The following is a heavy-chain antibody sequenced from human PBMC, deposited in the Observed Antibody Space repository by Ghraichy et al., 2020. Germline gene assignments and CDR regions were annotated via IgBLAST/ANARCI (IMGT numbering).Heavy chain of an antibody. CDR3: ARGLRGVTSQNPYDY. Sequence: GGSLRLSCAASGFTFSSYSMNWVRQAPGKGLEWVSYISSSSSTIYYADSVKGRFTISRDNAKNSLYLQMNSLRDEDTAVYYCARGLRGVTSQNPYDYWGQGTLVTVSS. CDR1: GFTFSSYS. D-gene: IGHD5/OR15-5a*01. J-gene: IGHJ4*02. CDR2: ISSSSSTI. V-gene: IGHV3-48*02.